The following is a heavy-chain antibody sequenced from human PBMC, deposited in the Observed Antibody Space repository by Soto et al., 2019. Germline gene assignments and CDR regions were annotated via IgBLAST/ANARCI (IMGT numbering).Heavy chain of an antibody. CDR3: ARDSDHYDSSGYYSYDY. CDR1: GYTFTNYG. D-gene: IGHD3-22*01. J-gene: IGHJ4*02. Sequence: QLVQSGAEVKKPGASVKVSCKASGYTFTNYGISWVRQAPGQGLEWMGWIIAYNGNTNYEQKLQDRVTMTTDTFTNTAYMELRSLRSDDTAVYYCARDSDHYDSSGYYSYDYWGQGTLVTVSS. V-gene: IGHV1-18*01. CDR2: IIAYNGNT.